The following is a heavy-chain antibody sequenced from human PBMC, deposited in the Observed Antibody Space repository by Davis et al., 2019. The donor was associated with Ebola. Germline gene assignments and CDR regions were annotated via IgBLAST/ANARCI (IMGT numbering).Heavy chain of an antibody. CDR1: GFAFSNYW. V-gene: IGHV3-7*03. CDR2: IKQDGSEK. J-gene: IGHJ4*02. CDR3: AREYLSGYSYGPKYYFDY. Sequence: GESLKISCAASGFAFSNYWMSWVRQAPGKGLEWVANIKQDGSEKYYVDSVRGRFTISRDNTKNSLYLQMNSLRAEDTAVYYCAREYLSGYSYGPKYYFDYWGQGTLVTVSS. D-gene: IGHD5-18*01.